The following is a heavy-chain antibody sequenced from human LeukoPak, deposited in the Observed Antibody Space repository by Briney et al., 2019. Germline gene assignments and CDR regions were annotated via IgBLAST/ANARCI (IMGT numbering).Heavy chain of an antibody. J-gene: IGHJ4*02. V-gene: IGHV1-69*13. Sequence: ASVKVSCKASGGTFSSDAISWVRQAPGQGLEWMGGIIPIFGTANYAQKFQGRVTITADESTSTAYMELSSLRSEDTAVYYCAREFLNLRYCSSTSCPGTFDYWGQGTLVTVSS. CDR1: GGTFSSDA. CDR2: IIPIFGTA. CDR3: AREFLNLRYCSSTSCPGTFDY. D-gene: IGHD2-2*01.